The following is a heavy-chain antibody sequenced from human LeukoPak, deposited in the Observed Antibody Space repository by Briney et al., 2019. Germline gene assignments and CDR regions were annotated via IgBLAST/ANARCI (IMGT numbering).Heavy chain of an antibody. J-gene: IGHJ3*02. D-gene: IGHD3-22*01. V-gene: IGHV3-64D*08. Sequence: GGSLRLSCSASGFTFTSYTMHWVRQAPGRGLQYISSISRSGGSTNYADSVKGRFTSSRDNSKNTVYLQMSSLRAEDTAVYYCVRDQGHYSDSSARRAFDIWGQGTMVTVSS. CDR3: VRDQGHYSDSSARRAFDI. CDR1: GFTFTSYT. CDR2: ISRSGGST.